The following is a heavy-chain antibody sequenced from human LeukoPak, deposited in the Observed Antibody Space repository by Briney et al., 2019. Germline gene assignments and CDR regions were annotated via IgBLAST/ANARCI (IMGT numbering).Heavy chain of an antibody. D-gene: IGHD1-26*01. CDR1: GITFSSSG. V-gene: IGHV3-30*03. CDR3: VMETRETVGVTTMWTDS. Sequence: GRSLRLSCAASGITFSSSGMHWVRQAPGKGLDWVAIISHDGSNKYYADSVKGRFTISRDNSKNTLYLQMNSLRPEDTAVYYCVMETRETVGVTTMWTDSWGQGTLVTVSS. CDR2: ISHDGSNK. J-gene: IGHJ4*02.